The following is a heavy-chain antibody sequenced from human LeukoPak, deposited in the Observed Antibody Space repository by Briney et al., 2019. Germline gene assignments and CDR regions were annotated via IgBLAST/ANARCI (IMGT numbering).Heavy chain of an antibody. J-gene: IGHJ4*02. CDR2: ISYDGSNK. Sequence: GRSLRLSCAASGFTFSSYGMHWVRQAPGKGLEWVAVISYDGSNKYYADSVKGRFTISRDNSKNTLYLQMNSLRAEDTAVYYCAKGVVVITNYGHLDYWGQGTLVTVSS. V-gene: IGHV3-30*18. D-gene: IGHD3-22*01. CDR3: AKGVVVITNYGHLDY. CDR1: GFTFSSYG.